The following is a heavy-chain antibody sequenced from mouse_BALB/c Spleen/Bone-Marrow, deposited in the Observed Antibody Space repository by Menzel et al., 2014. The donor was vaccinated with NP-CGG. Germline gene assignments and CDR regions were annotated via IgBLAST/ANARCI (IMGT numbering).Heavy chain of an antibody. CDR1: GFSLTDYG. CDR2: IWGDGST. D-gene: IGHD1-1*01. CDR3: ARDLYYYVFDY. J-gene: IGHJ2*01. V-gene: IGHV2-6-7*01. Sequence: VHLVESGPGLVAPSQSLSITCTVSGFSLTDYGVNWVRQPPGKNLEWLGMIWGDGSTDYNSALKSRLSISKDNSQSQVFLKMNSLETDDTARYYCARDLYYYVFDYWGQGTTLTVSS.